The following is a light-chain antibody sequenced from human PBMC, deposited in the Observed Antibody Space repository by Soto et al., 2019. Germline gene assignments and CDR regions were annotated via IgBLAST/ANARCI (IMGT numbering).Light chain of an antibody. Sequence: QSVLTQPPSASGTPGQRVTISCSGSTSNIGSNTVNWYQQLPGTAPKLLIYSNNQRPSGVPDRFSGSTSCTSASLAISGLQSEDEADYYCAAWDDGLSGYVFGTGTKLTVL. CDR2: SNN. J-gene: IGLJ1*01. CDR3: AAWDDGLSGYV. CDR1: TSNIGSNT. V-gene: IGLV1-44*01.